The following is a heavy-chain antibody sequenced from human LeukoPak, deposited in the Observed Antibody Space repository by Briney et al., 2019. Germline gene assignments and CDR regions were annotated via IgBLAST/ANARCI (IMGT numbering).Heavy chain of an antibody. CDR3: ARVYCGGDCYLLDGDY. J-gene: IGHJ4*02. CDR2: ISDDGSNK. CDR1: GFSFSVFE. Sequence: TGGSLRLSCAASGFSFSVFEMHWVRQAPGKGLEWVAVISDDGSNKFYADSVKGRFTISRDNAKNTLYLQMNSLRAEDTAVYYCARVYCGGDCYLLDGDYWGRGTLVTVSS. V-gene: IGHV3-30-3*01. D-gene: IGHD2-21*02.